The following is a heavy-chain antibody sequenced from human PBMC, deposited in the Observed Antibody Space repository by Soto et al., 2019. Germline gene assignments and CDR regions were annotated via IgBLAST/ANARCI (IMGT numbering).Heavy chain of an antibody. V-gene: IGHV3-23*01. Sequence: EVQLLESGGGLVQPGGSLRLSFAASGFTFSNYVVTWVRQAPGKGLEWVSTISGSGGSTYYADSVKGRFTISRDNSQNTLYLQMNSLRAEDTAVYYCAKDQGSSWYEIDYWGQGTLVTVSS. CDR3: AKDQGSSWYEIDY. CDR2: ISGSGGST. CDR1: GFTFSNYV. D-gene: IGHD6-13*01. J-gene: IGHJ4*02.